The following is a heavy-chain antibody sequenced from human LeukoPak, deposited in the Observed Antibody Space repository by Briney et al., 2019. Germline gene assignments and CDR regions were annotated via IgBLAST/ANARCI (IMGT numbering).Heavy chain of an antibody. CDR3: ASASSSGWYVDY. J-gene: IGHJ4*02. CDR1: GGSISSGGYY. D-gene: IGHD6-19*01. Sequence: SETLSLTCTVSGGSISSGGYYWSWIRQHPGKGLEWIGYIYYSGSTYYNPSLKSRVTISVDTSRNQFSLKLSSVTAADTAVYYCASASSSGWYVDYWGQGTLVTVSS. CDR2: IYYSGST. V-gene: IGHV4-31*03.